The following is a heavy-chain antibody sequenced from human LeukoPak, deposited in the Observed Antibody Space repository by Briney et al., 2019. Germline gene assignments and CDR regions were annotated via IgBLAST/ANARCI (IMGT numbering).Heavy chain of an antibody. D-gene: IGHD3-16*01. CDR2: MNQDGSAK. CDR3: ATYTHWVAGDV. CDR1: GFTFSDSW. Sequence: GGSLSFSCAASGFTFSDSWLSWFRQAPGKGLEWVANMNQDGSAKGYVDSVKGRFTISRDNARNSLYLQMSSLRPEDTAVYYCATYTHWVAGDVWGQGTTVTVSS. J-gene: IGHJ6*02. V-gene: IGHV3-7*01.